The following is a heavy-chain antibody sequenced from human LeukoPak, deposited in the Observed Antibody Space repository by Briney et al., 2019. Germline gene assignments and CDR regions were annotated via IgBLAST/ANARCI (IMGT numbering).Heavy chain of an antibody. CDR1: GFTFSSYS. V-gene: IGHV3-23*01. CDR2: ISGSGGST. Sequence: GGSLRLSCAASGFTFSSYSMSWVRQAPGKGLEWVSAISGSGGSTYYAESVKGRFTISRDTSKNTLQLQMNSLRAEDTAVYYCAKHFLGLAGKSPYYYYYTDVWGKGTTVTVSS. CDR3: AKHFLGLAGKSPYYYYYTDV. D-gene: IGHD6-19*01. J-gene: IGHJ6*03.